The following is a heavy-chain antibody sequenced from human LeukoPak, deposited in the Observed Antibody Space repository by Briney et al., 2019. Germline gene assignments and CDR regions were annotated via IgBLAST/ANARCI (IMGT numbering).Heavy chain of an antibody. D-gene: IGHD1-26*01. J-gene: IGHJ3*02. V-gene: IGHV3-30-3*01. CDR3: ARDRASGSLDAFDI. Sequence: GRSLRLSCAASGFTFSSYAMHWVRQAPGKGLEWVAVISYDGSNKYYADSVKGRFTISRDNSKNTLYLQMNSLRAEDTAVYYCARDRASGSLDAFDIWGQGTMVTVSS. CDR2: ISYDGSNK. CDR1: GFTFSSYA.